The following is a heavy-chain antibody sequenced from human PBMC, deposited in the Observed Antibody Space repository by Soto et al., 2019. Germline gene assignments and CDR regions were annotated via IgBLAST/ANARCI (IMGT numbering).Heavy chain of an antibody. Sequence: ASVKVSCKASGYTITSYYMHWVRQAPGQGLEWMGIINPSGGTANYAQKFQGRVTITADESTSTAYMELSSLRSEDTAVYYCASNYYDSSGYYQHYGMDVWGQGTTVTVSS. CDR3: ASNYYDSSGYYQHYGMDV. V-gene: IGHV1-46*01. J-gene: IGHJ6*02. CDR1: GYTITSYY. D-gene: IGHD3-22*01. CDR2: INPSGGTA.